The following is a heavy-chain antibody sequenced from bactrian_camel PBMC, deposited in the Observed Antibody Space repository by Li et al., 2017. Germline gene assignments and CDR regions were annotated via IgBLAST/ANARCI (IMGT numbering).Heavy chain of an antibody. Sequence: DVQLVESGGGSVQAGGSLRLACVASGYSVRNCMGWFRQAPGKERERVARISTGNGATYYADSVKGRFTISQNNDKSTVYLQMNSLKPEDTAMYYCAAPKYGRIWCSMEGAFFGFWGQGTQVTVS. J-gene: IGHJ6*01. CDR2: ISTGNGAT. V-gene: IGHV3S40*01. D-gene: IGHD6*01. CDR1: GYSVRNC. CDR3: AAPKYGRIWCSMEGAFFGF.